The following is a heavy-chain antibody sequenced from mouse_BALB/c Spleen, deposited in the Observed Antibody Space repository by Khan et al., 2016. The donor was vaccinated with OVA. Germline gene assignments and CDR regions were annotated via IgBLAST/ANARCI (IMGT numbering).Heavy chain of an antibody. D-gene: IGHD1-2*01. Sequence: VQLQQSGAELAKPGASVKMSCKASGYTFTSYWMHWVKQRPGQGLEWIGYINPSTGYTEYNQKFKDKATLTADKSSSTAYMQLSSLTSEDSAGYYCAKYGGGVAYWCQGTRVTVSA. CDR3: AKYGGGVAY. CDR1: GYTFTSYW. J-gene: IGHJ3*01. CDR2: INPSTGYT. V-gene: IGHV1-7*01.